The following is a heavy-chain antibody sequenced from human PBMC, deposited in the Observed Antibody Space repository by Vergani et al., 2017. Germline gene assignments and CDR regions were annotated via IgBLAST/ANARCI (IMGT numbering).Heavy chain of an antibody. CDR1: GGSISSYY. CDR3: AREGAAPGADGMDV. Sequence: VQLQESGPGLVKPSETLSLTCTVSGGSISSYYWSWIRQPPGKGLEWVSVIYSGGSTYYADSVKGRFTISRDNSKNTLYLQMNSLRAEDTAVYYCAREGAAPGADGMDVWGQGTTVTVSS. D-gene: IGHD6-6*01. V-gene: IGHV3-66*01. J-gene: IGHJ6*02. CDR2: IYSGGST.